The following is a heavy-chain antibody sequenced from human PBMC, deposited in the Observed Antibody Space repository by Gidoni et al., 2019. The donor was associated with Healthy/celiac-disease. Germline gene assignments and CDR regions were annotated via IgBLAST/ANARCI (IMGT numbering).Heavy chain of an antibody. D-gene: IGHD3-22*01. CDR1: GYTFTSYG. J-gene: IGHJ4*02. CDR3: ARVGTGYYDSSGYYYGGFDY. CDR2: ISAYNGNT. Sequence: QVQLVQTGAEVKKPGASVKVSCKASGYTFTSYGISSVRQAPGQGLEWMGWISAYNGNTNYAQKLQGRVTMTTDTSTSTAYMELRSLRSDDTAVYYCARVGTGYYDSSGYYYGGFDYWGQGTLVTVSS. V-gene: IGHV1-18*01.